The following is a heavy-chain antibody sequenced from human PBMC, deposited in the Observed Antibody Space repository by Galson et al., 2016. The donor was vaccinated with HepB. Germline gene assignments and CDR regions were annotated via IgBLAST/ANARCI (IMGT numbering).Heavy chain of an antibody. V-gene: IGHV3-11*01. J-gene: IGHJ4*02. CDR2: ITTSGEAM. CDR3: ARDPDTSSKVDY. CDR1: GFSFGDHY. D-gene: IGHD6-6*01. Sequence: SLRLSCAASGFSFGDHYMSWIRQAPGKGLEWISYITTSGEAMYYADSVKGRFTISRDNAKNSLYLQMNSLRAEDTAVYYCARDPDTSSKVDYWGQGTRVTVSP.